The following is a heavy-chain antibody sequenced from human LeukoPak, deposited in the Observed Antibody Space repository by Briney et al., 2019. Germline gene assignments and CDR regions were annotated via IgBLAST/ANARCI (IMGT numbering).Heavy chain of an antibody. CDR2: INHSGST. J-gene: IGHJ3*02. V-gene: IGHV4-34*01. CDR1: GGSFSGYY. CDR3: ARQGGKQGAFDI. D-gene: IGHD1-26*01. Sequence: SETLSLTCAVYGGSFSGYYWSWIRQPPGKGLEWIGEINHSGSTNYNPSLKSRVTISVDTSKNQFSLKLSSVTAADTAVYYCARQGGKQGAFDIWGQGTMVTVSS.